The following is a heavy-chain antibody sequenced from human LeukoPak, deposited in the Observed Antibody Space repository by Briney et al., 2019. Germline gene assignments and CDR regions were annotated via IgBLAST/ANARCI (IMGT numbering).Heavy chain of an antibody. Sequence: GGSLRLSCAASGFTVSSNYMRLVRQAPGKGLEWVSVIYSGGSTYYADSVKGRFTISRDNSKNTLYLQMNSLRAEDAAVYYCASRGRLQSSFGYWGQGTLVTVSS. CDR1: GFTVSSNY. D-gene: IGHD5-24*01. CDR2: IYSGGST. CDR3: ASRGRLQSSFGY. V-gene: IGHV3-66*02. J-gene: IGHJ4*02.